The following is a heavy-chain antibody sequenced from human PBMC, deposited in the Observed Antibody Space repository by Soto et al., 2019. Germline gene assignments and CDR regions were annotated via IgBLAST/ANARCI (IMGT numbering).Heavy chain of an antibody. Sequence: QVPLVQSGAEVKKPGASVKVSCKASGYTFTSYAMHWVRQAPGQRLEWMGWINAGNGNTKYSQKFQGRVTITRDTSASTAYMELSSLRSEDTAVYYCARGVRVTIFGVVTNWFDPWGQGTLVTVSS. V-gene: IGHV1-3*01. J-gene: IGHJ5*02. CDR1: GYTFTSYA. CDR3: ARGVRVTIFGVVTNWFDP. D-gene: IGHD3-3*01. CDR2: INAGNGNT.